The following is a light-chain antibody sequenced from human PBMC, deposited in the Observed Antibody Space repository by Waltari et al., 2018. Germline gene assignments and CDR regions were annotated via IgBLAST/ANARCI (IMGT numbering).Light chain of an antibody. CDR1: QSVSSNY. CDR3: QQYGSSSWT. J-gene: IGKJ1*01. V-gene: IGKV3-20*01. Sequence: EIVLTQSPGTLSLSPGERATISCRASQSVSSNYLAWYQQKPGQSPRLLIYGASSRGTGIPDRFSGSGSGTDFTLTISRLEPEDFAVYYCQQYGSSSWTFGQGTKVEIK. CDR2: GAS.